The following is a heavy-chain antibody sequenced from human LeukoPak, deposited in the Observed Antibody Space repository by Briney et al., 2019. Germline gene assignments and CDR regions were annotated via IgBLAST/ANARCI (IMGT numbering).Heavy chain of an antibody. CDR3: ARGFDFWSGYNFDY. D-gene: IGHD3-3*01. Sequence: SEPLSLTCAVYGGSFSGYYWSWIRQPPGKGLEWIGEINHSGSTNYNPSLKRRVTKSVDTSKNQFSLKLSSVTAADTAVYYCARGFDFWSGYNFDYWGQGTLVTVSS. V-gene: IGHV4-34*01. CDR1: GGSFSGYY. CDR2: INHSGST. J-gene: IGHJ4*02.